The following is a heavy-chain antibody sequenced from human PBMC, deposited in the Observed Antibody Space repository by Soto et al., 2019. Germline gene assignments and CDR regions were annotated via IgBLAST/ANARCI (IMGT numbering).Heavy chain of an antibody. CDR2: IKSKTDGGTT. V-gene: IGHV3-15*01. Sequence: VQLQESGPGLVKPSQTLSLTCTVSGGSISSGGYYWSWIRQHPGKGLEWIGRIKSKTDGGTTDYAAPVKGRFTISRDDSKNTLYLQMNSLKTEDTAVYYCTTDPLMITFGGVIVLAGNWFDPWGQGTLVTVSS. D-gene: IGHD3-16*02. CDR1: GGSISSGGYY. J-gene: IGHJ5*02. CDR3: TTDPLMITFGGVIVLAGNWFDP.